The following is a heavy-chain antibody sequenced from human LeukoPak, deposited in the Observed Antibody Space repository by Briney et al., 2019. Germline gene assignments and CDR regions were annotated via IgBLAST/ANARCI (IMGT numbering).Heavy chain of an antibody. CDR3: ARDRYHYDSSGYRYFDL. V-gene: IGHV4-61*02. CDR1: GGSISSSSYY. Sequence: SETLSLTCTVSGGSISSSSYYWSWIRQPAGKGLEWIGRINTSGSTNYNPSLKSRVTMSVDTSKNQFSLKLSSVTAADTAVYYCARDRYHYDSSGYRYFDLWGRGTLVTVSS. D-gene: IGHD3-22*01. J-gene: IGHJ2*01. CDR2: INTSGST.